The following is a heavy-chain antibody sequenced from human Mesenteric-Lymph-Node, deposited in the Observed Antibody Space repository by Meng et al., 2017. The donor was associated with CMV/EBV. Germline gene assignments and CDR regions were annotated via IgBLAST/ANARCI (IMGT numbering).Heavy chain of an antibody. CDR2: IYYNGNT. V-gene: IGHV4-39*07. D-gene: IGHD1-26*01. Sequence: TVSGGSISSSSYYWGWIRQPPGKGLEWIGSIYYNGNTNYNPSLRDRVTISVDTSKNQFSLRLNSVTAADTAVYYCARSNSGSLDWFDPWGQGTLVTVSS. CDR3: ARSNSGSLDWFDP. CDR1: GGSISSSSYY. J-gene: IGHJ5*02.